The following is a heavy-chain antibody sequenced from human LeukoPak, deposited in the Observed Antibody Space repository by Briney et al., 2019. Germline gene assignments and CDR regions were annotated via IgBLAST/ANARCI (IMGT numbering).Heavy chain of an antibody. CDR2: INHSGST. CDR1: GGSFSGYY. CDR3: ARGRTVTQWYFDL. J-gene: IGHJ2*01. D-gene: IGHD4-17*01. Sequence: PSETLSLTCAVYGGSFSGYYWSWIRQPPGKGLEWIGEINHSGSTNYNPSLKSRVTISVDTSKNQFSLKLSSVTAADTAVYYCARGRTVTQWYFDLWGRGTLVTASS. V-gene: IGHV4-34*01.